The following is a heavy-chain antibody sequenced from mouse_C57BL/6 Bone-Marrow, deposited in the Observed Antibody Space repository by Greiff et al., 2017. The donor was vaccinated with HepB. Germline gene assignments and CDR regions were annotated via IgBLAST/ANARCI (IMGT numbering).Heavy chain of an antibody. CDR1: GYPFTSYG. CDR3: ARRGLRRGDY. V-gene: IGHV1-81*01. CDR2: IYPRSGNT. J-gene: IGHJ2*01. D-gene: IGHD2-4*01. Sequence: VQLQQSGAELARPGASVKLSCKASGYPFTSYGISWAKQRTGQGLEWIGEIYPRSGNTYYNEKFKGKATLTADKSSSTAYMGLRSLTSEDSAVYYCARRGLRRGDYWGQGTTLTVST.